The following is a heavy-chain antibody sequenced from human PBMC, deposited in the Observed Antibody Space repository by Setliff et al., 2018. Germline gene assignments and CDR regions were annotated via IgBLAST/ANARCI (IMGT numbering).Heavy chain of an antibody. CDR2: ISNDAYTI. Sequence: LRLSCAASGFTFVNYWMHWVRQAPGKGLVWVSYISNDAYTIHYADSMKGRLTISRDNAKNTLYLQMNSLRAEDTAVYYCARDTYTTGLHWGQGTLVTVSS. J-gene: IGHJ4*02. D-gene: IGHD1-1*01. V-gene: IGHV3-74*01. CDR1: GFTFVNYW. CDR3: ARDTYTTGLH.